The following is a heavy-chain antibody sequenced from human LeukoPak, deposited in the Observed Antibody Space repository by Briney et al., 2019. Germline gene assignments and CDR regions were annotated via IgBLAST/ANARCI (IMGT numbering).Heavy chain of an antibody. J-gene: IGHJ4*02. CDR2: IYDSGSA. Sequence: SETLSLTCTVSGGSIISSDYCWGWIRQPPGKGLEWIGSIYDSGSAYYNPSLKSRVTISVDTSKNQFSLRLTSVTAADTAVYYCASDSSGVYHPFYWGQGTLVTVSS. D-gene: IGHD3-22*01. CDR3: ASDSSGVYHPFY. CDR1: GGSIISSDYC. V-gene: IGHV4-39*07.